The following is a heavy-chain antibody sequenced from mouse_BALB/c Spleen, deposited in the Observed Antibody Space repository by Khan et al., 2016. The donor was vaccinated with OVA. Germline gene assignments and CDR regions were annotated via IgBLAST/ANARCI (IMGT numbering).Heavy chain of an antibody. CDR3: ARVELGLRTWFAY. V-gene: IGHV1S136*01. CDR2: INPYNDYT. D-gene: IGHD3-1*01. Sequence: EVQLQQSGPELVKPGASVKMSCKASGYTFTSYVMHWVKQKPGQGLEWIGYINPYNDYTNFNEKFKGKATLTSDKSSSTAYMELSSLTSEDSAVYYGARVELGLRTWFAYWGQGTLVTVSA. CDR1: GYTFTSYV. J-gene: IGHJ3*01.